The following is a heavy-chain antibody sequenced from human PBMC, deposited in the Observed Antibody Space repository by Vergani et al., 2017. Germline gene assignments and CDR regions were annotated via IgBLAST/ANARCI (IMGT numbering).Heavy chain of an antibody. CDR1: GGSISSGSYY. V-gene: IGHV4-39*01. D-gene: IGHD1-26*01. CDR2: IYYSGST. Sequence: QLQLQESGSGLVKPSQTLSLTCAVSGGSISSGSYYWGWIRQPPGKGLEWIGSIYYSGSTYYNPSLKSRVTISVDTSKNQFSLKLSSVTAADTAVYYCAFIGGIVGAQIDYWGQGTLVTVSS. CDR3: AFIGGIVGAQIDY. J-gene: IGHJ4*02.